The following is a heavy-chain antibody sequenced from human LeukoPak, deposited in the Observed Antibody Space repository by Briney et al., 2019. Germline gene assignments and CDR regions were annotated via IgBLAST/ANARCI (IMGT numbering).Heavy chain of an antibody. J-gene: IGHJ4*02. CDR3: ARDVGHYYDSSGYRAVY. Sequence: GGSLRLSCAVSGFTFRTYWMHWVRQVPGKGLVWVSRINEDGSITNYADSVTGRFTISRDNSKNTLYLQMNSLRAEDTAVYYCARDVGHYYDSSGYRAVYWGQGTLVTVSS. D-gene: IGHD3-22*01. CDR1: GFTFRTYW. CDR2: INEDGSIT. V-gene: IGHV3-74*01.